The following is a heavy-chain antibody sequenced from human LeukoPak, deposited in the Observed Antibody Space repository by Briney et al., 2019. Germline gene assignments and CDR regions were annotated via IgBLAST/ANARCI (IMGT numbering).Heavy chain of an antibody. D-gene: IGHD5-18*01. J-gene: IGHJ6*02. V-gene: IGHV3-21*01. Sequence: GGSLRLSCAASGFTFSSYSMNWVRQAPGKGLEWVSSISSSSSYIYYADSVKGRFTISRDNAKNSLYLQMNSLRAEDTAVSYCARSGYDYYYYYGMDVWGQGTTVTVSS. CDR1: GFTFSSYS. CDR3: ARSGYDYYYYYGMDV. CDR2: ISSSSSYI.